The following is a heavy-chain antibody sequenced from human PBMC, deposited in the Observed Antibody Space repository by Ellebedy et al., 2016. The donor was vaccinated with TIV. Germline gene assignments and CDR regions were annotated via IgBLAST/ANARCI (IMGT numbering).Heavy chain of an antibody. Sequence: GESLKISCAASGFTFSSYWMSWVRQAPGKGLEWVANIKQDGSEKYYVDSVKGRFTISRDNAKNSLYLQMNSLRAEDTAVYYCAKTRGYNYGYSDYWGQGTLVTVSS. CDR1: GFTFSSYW. D-gene: IGHD5-18*01. CDR3: AKTRGYNYGYSDY. J-gene: IGHJ4*02. V-gene: IGHV3-7*03. CDR2: IKQDGSEK.